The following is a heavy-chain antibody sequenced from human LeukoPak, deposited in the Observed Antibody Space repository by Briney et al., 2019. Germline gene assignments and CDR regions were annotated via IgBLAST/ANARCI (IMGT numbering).Heavy chain of an antibody. Sequence: PSETLSLTCTVSGASISTYYWSWVRQSPGKGLEWIGYIYYTGSTNYNPSLKSRVTMSADTSQNQFSLNLRSVTAADTAVYYCARDPHRAFDIWGQGTMVTVSS. V-gene: IGHV4-59*01. CDR1: GASISTYY. J-gene: IGHJ3*02. CDR2: IYYTGST. CDR3: ARDPHRAFDI.